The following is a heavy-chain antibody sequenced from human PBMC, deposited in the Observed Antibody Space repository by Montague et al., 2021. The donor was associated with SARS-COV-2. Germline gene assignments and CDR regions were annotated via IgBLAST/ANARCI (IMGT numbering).Heavy chain of an antibody. D-gene: IGHD3-3*02. CDR1: GFSLSTSGVG. J-gene: IGHJ4*02. V-gene: IGHV2-5*02. Sequence: PALVKPTQTLTLTCTFSGFSLSTSGVGVGWIRQPPEKALEWLALICWXXXKRYSPSLKSRLTITKDTSKNPVVLTMTNMDPVDTATYYCAHRPLLALKGQFDYWGQGTLVTVSS. CDR3: AHRPLLALKGQFDY. CDR2: ICWXXXK.